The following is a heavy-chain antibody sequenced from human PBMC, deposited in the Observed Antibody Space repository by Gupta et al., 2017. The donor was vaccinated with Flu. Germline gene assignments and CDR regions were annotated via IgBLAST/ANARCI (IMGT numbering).Heavy chain of an antibody. D-gene: IGHD1-26*01. CDR3: ARGGRSGSYWGFDY. J-gene: IGHJ4*02. Sequence: QVQLVESGGGVVQPGRSLRLSCAASGFTFSSYAMHWVRQAPGKGLEWVAVISYDGSNKYYADSVKGRFTISRDNSKNTLYLQMNSLRAEDTAVYYCARGGRSGSYWGFDYWGQGTLVTVSS. V-gene: IGHV3-30-3*01. CDR2: ISYDGSNK. CDR1: GFTFSSYA.